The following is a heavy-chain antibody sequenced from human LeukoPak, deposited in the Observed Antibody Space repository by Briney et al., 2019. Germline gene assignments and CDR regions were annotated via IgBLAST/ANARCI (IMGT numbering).Heavy chain of an antibody. J-gene: IGHJ4*02. CDR1: GFTFGDYG. CDR2: IRSKAYGGTT. CDR3: TRDFHDSSGYFFRDY. D-gene: IGHD3-22*01. Sequence: SLRLSCAASGFTFGDYGMSWVRQAPGKGLEWVSFIRSKAYGGTTEYAASVRGRFTISRDDSKSIAYLQMNSLRTEDTAVYYCTRDFHDSSGYFFRDYWGQGALVAVSS. V-gene: IGHV3-49*04.